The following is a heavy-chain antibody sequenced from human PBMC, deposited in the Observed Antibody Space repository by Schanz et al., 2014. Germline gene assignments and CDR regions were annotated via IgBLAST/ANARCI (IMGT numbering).Heavy chain of an antibody. V-gene: IGHV3-23*01. CDR2: ISGTGGDDT. Sequence: VHLLESGGGLVQPGGSLRLSCAASGFSFGTYAMSWVRQAPGKGLLWVSSISGTGGDDTYYADSVKGRFTISRDNSKNTLFLQMNSLRAEDTAVYYCARIGGSVFDYWAQGTLVTVSS. D-gene: IGHD3-10*01. CDR1: GFSFGTYA. J-gene: IGHJ4*02. CDR3: ARIGGSVFDY.